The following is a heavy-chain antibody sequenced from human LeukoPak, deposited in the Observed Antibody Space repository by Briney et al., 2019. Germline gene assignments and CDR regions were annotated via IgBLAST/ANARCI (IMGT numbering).Heavy chain of an antibody. Sequence: SETLSLTCAVSGYSISSGYYWGWIRQPPGKGLEWIGSISHSGSTYYNPSLKSRVTISVDTSKNQFSLKLSSVTAADTAVYYCARQTPGFDYWGQGTLVTVSS. CDR1: GYSISSGYY. D-gene: IGHD1-14*01. J-gene: IGHJ4*02. V-gene: IGHV4-38-2*01. CDR2: ISHSGST. CDR3: ARQTPGFDY.